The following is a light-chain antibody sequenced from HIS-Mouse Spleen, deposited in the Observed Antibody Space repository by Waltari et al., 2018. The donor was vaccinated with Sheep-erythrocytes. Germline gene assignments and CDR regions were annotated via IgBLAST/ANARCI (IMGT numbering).Light chain of an antibody. J-gene: IGKJ4*01. CDR2: WAS. CDR3: QQYYSTLT. Sequence: DIVMTQSPDSLAVSLGERATINCKPSQSVLYCSNNKNYLAWYQQKPGQPPKLLIYWASTRESGVPDRFSGSGSGTDFTLTISSLQAEDVAVYYCQQYYSTLTFGGGTKVEIK. V-gene: IGKV4-1*01. CDR1: QSVLYCSNNKNY.